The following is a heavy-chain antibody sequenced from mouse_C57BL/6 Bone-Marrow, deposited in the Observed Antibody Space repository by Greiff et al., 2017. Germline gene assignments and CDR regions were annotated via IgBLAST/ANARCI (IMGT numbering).Heavy chain of an antibody. V-gene: IGHV1-85*01. D-gene: IGHD1-1*01. J-gene: IGHJ1*03. CDR3: ASLEFDGSDGDWYFEF. CDR1: GYTFTSSD. CDR2: SYPRDGST. Sequence: QVQLQQSGPELVKPGASVKLSCKASGYTFTSSDINWVKQRPGQGLEWIGWSYPRDGSTKYMEKFMGTATLTVATFSSTAYMELHSLTSEDSAFYFCASLEFDGSDGDWYFEFWGTGTTATVSS.